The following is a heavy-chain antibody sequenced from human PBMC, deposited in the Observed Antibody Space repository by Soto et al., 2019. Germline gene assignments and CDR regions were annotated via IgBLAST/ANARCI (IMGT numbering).Heavy chain of an antibody. J-gene: IGHJ4*02. CDR3: ARDGNRIAARRGFLFDY. Sequence: SQTLSLTCAISGDSVSSNSAAWNWIRQSPSRGLEWLGRTYYRSKWYNDYAISVKSRITINPDTSKKQFSLQLNSVTPEDTAVYYCARDGNRIAARRGFLFDYWGQGTLVTVSS. D-gene: IGHD6-6*01. CDR2: TYYRSKWYN. CDR1: GDSVSSNSAA. V-gene: IGHV6-1*01.